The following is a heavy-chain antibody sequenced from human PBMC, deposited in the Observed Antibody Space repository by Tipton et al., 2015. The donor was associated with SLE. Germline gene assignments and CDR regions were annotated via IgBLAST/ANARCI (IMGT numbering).Heavy chain of an antibody. CDR1: GFTFSSYS. Sequence: SLRLSCAASGFTFSSYSMNWVRQAPGKGLEWVSAISGSGGSTYYADSVKGRFTISRDNSKNTLYLQMNSLRAEDTAVYYCAKNRPAYCSGGSCYPDYWGQGTLVTVSS. V-gene: IGHV3-23*01. D-gene: IGHD2-15*01. CDR2: ISGSGGST. J-gene: IGHJ4*02. CDR3: AKNRPAYCSGGSCYPDY.